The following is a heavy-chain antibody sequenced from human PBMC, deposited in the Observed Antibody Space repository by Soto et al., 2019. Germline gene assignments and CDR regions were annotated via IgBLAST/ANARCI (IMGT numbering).Heavy chain of an antibody. J-gene: IGHJ4*02. Sequence: EVQLVESGGGLVKPGGSLRLSCAASGFTFSNAWMNWVRQAPGKGLEWVGRIKSKTDGGTTDYAAPVKGRFTISRDDSKNTLYLQMNSLKTEDTAVYYCTTDSVYGDYEFDYWGQGTLVTVSS. CDR1: GFTFSNAW. CDR2: IKSKTDGGTT. V-gene: IGHV3-15*07. CDR3: TTDSVYGDYEFDY. D-gene: IGHD4-17*01.